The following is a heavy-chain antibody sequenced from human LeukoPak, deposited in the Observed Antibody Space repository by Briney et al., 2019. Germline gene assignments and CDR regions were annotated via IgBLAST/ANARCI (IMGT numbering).Heavy chain of an antibody. J-gene: IGHJ4*02. CDR3: ARVTMVRGAMPYFDY. CDR2: IIPIFGTA. CDR1: GGTFSSYA. D-gene: IGHD3-10*01. Sequence: SVKVSCKASGGTFSSYAISWVRQAPGQGLEWMGGIIPIFGTANYAQKFQGRVTITADESTSTAYMELSSLRSEDTAVYYCARVTMVRGAMPYFDYWGQGTLVTVSS. V-gene: IGHV1-69*13.